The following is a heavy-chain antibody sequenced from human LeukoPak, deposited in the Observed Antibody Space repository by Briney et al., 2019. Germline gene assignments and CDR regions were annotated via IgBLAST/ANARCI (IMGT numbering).Heavy chain of an antibody. CDR1: GDSVSSNTAA. J-gene: IGHJ4*02. CDR2: TFYRSKWYN. D-gene: IGHD2-15*01. V-gene: IGHV6-1*01. Sequence: SQTLSLTCVIAGDSVSSNTAAWNWIRQSPLRGLEWLGRTFYRSKWYNDYAGSVKSRITISPDTSKNHFSLHLDSVTPEDTAMYYCARDGWSAFDYWGQGSLVTVSS. CDR3: ARDGWSAFDY.